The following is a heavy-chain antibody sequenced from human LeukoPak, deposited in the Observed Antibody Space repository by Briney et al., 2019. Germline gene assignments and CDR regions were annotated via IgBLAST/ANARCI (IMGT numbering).Heavy chain of an antibody. Sequence: SVKVSCKASGGTFSSYAISWVRQAPGQGLEWMGGLIPIFGTANYAQKFQGRVTITADESTSTAYMELSSLRSEDTAVYYCARDLKRDCSSTSCYSTHYYYYYGMDVWGQGTTVTVSS. CDR3: ARDLKRDCSSTSCYSTHYYYYYGMDV. D-gene: IGHD2-2*01. J-gene: IGHJ6*02. CDR2: LIPIFGTA. V-gene: IGHV1-69*01. CDR1: GGTFSSYA.